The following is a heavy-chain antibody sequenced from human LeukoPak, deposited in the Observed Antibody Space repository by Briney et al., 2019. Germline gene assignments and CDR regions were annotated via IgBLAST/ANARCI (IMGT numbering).Heavy chain of an antibody. CDR1: GFTFTSYA. D-gene: IGHD3-22*01. Sequence: GGSLRLSCTASGFTFTSYAMSWVRQAPGKGLEWVSVISGTGGSTNHADSVKGRFTISRDNSKNTLYLQMNSLRAEDTAVYYCAKESGDDSSGYYEVFDYWAREPWSPSPQ. V-gene: IGHV3-23*01. CDR2: ISGTGGST. J-gene: IGHJ4*02. CDR3: AKESGDDSSGYYEVFDY.